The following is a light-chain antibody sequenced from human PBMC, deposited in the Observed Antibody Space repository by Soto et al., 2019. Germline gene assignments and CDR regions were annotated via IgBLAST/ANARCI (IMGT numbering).Light chain of an antibody. CDR1: QSISSS. Sequence: DIQMTQSPSSLSASVGDRVTITCRASQSISSSLNWYQQKPGKTPKLLIYAASSLQSGVPSRFSGSGSGTDFTLTISSLQPEDFETYYCQQSYSTPSTFGQGTRLEIK. J-gene: IGKJ5*01. CDR2: AAS. V-gene: IGKV1-39*01. CDR3: QQSYSTPST.